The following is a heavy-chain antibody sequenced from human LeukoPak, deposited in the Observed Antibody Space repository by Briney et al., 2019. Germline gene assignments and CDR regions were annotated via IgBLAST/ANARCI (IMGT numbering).Heavy chain of an antibody. J-gene: IGHJ4*02. D-gene: IGHD3-22*01. V-gene: IGHV3-30*18. Sequence: PGGSLRLSCAASGFTFSSYGMHWVRQAPGKGLEWVAVISYDGSNKYYADSVKGRFTISRDNSKNTLYLQMNSLRAEDTAVYYCAKNGGDSSGYYYGYWGQGTLVTVSS. CDR1: GFTFSSYG. CDR3: AKNGGDSSGYYYGY. CDR2: ISYDGSNK.